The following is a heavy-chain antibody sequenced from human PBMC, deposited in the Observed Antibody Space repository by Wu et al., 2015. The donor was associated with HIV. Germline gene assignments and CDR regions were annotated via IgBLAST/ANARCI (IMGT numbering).Heavy chain of an antibody. CDR3: ATQVSIVRFDP. Sequence: QLVQSGAEVTKPGASVSVSCQTSGYTFTDHYIHWVRQAPGQGLEWVGWINPHNGATKYAQKFQGRVTLTRDTSLNTAYMELSSLRSDDTAIFYCATQVSIVRFDPWGQGTLVTVSS. D-gene: IGHD5/OR15-5a*01. CDR2: INPHNGAT. J-gene: IGHJ5*02. V-gene: IGHV1-2*02. CDR1: GYTFTDHY.